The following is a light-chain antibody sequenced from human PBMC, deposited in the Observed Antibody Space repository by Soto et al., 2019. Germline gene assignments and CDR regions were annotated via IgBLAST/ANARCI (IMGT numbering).Light chain of an antibody. CDR3: QQRSSWYS. J-gene: IGKJ2*03. Sequence: VMTQAPATLSLSPGERATLSCRASQSVTKYLAWYQQKPGQAPRLLIYDASNRATGVPARFSGSGSGTDFTLTISSLQPEDFAVYYCQQRSSWYSFGHGTKLEIK. CDR1: QSVTKY. CDR2: DAS. V-gene: IGKV3-11*01.